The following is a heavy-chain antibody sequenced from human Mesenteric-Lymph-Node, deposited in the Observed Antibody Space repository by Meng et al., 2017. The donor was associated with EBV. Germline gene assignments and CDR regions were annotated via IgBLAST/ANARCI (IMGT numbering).Heavy chain of an antibody. D-gene: IGHD2-21*02. CDR1: GYTFTSYG. Sequence: QVQLVQSGAEVKKPGASVKVSCKISGYTFTSYGSSWVRQAPGQGLEWMGWISGYNGNTNYAQKLQGRVTMTTDTSTNTAYMDLRSLRSDDTAVYYCAKDGTPYCAGDCYLDYWGQGTLVTVSS. J-gene: IGHJ4*02. CDR3: AKDGTPYCAGDCYLDY. V-gene: IGHV1-18*01. CDR2: ISGYNGNT.